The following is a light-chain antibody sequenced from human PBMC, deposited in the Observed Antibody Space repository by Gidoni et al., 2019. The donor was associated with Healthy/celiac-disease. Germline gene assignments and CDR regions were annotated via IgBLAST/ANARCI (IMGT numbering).Light chain of an antibody. CDR2: AAS. V-gene: IGKV1-39*01. Sequence: DIEMTQSPSSLSASVGDRVTITCRASQSISSYLHWYQQKPGKAPKLLIYAASSLKSGVPSRFSGSGSGTEFTLTISSLQPEDFATYYCQQSYSSLCSFGQXTKLEIK. J-gene: IGKJ2*04. CDR1: QSISSY. CDR3: QQSYSSLCS.